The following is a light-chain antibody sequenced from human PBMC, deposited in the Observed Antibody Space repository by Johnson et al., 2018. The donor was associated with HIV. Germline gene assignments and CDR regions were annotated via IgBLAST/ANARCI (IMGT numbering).Light chain of an antibody. Sequence: QSVLTQPPSVSAAPGQKVTISCSGSSSNIGNNYVSWYQQLPGTAPKLLIYENNKRPSAIPDRFSGSKSGTSALLGITGLQTGDEADYYCGTWDSSLRVGFFGTGTKVTVL. CDR1: SSNIGNNY. CDR3: GTWDSSLRVGF. CDR2: ENN. V-gene: IGLV1-51*02. J-gene: IGLJ1*01.